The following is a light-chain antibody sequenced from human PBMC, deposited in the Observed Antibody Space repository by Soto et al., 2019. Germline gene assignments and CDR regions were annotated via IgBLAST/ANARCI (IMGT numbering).Light chain of an antibody. J-gene: IGLJ2*01. Sequence: QSVLTQPPSVSGAPGQRVTISCTGSSSNLGAGYGVHWYQQLPGAAPKLLIYANNNRPSGVPDRFSGSKSGPSASLAITGLQAEDEADYYCQVWDTTNPVIFGGGTKLTVL. CDR2: ANN. V-gene: IGLV1-40*01. CDR1: SSNLGAGYG. CDR3: QVWDTTNPVI.